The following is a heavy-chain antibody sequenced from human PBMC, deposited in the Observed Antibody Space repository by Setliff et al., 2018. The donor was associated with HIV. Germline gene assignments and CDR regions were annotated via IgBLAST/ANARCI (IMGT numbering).Heavy chain of an antibody. CDR3: TRHAPSGELYYFDY. Sequence: PSETLSLTCTVSGGSISTNSYYWGWIRQSPGKGLEWVGNVHNSGGTNYNPSLKSRVSISVDTSKNQFSLNVNSVTAPDTAVYYCTRHAPSGELYYFDYWGQGILVTVSS. CDR2: VHNSGGT. CDR1: GGSISTNSYY. J-gene: IGHJ4*02. V-gene: IGHV4-39*01. D-gene: IGHD3-10*01.